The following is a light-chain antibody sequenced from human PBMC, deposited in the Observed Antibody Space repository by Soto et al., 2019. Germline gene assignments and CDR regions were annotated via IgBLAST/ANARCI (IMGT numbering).Light chain of an antibody. CDR2: QAS. V-gene: IGKV1-5*03. CDR3: QQYNSYST. J-gene: IGKJ1*01. CDR1: QSVSSY. Sequence: DIQMTQSPSTLSASPGDRVTITCRASQSVSSYLAWYQQKPGQAPTLLIYQASSLESGVPSRFSGSGSATHFPLTISSLQPDDFATYYCQQYNSYSTFGQGTKVDIK.